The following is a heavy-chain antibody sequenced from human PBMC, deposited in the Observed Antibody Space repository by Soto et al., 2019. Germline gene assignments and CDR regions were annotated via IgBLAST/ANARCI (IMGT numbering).Heavy chain of an antibody. CDR1: GGTFSTYA. Sequence: QVQLVQSGAEVKQPGSSVKVSCKTSGGTFSTYAIYWVRQAPGQGLEWMAAIIPLFGTADYAQKFQGRVTITADESTSTASMELSSLRSEDTAVYYCARPKGSYSSGYYYFDYWGQGTLVTVSS. J-gene: IGHJ4*02. V-gene: IGHV1-69*01. CDR3: ARPKGSYSSGYYYFDY. CDR2: IIPLFGTA. D-gene: IGHD6-19*01.